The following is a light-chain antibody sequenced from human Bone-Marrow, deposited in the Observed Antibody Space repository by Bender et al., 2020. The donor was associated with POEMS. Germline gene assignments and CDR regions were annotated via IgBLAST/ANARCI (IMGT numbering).Light chain of an antibody. Sequence: SYELTQPPSVSVSPGQPASITCSGDKLGDKYVCWYQQKPGQSPVLVIYQDTKRPSGIPERFSASNSGNTATLTISGTQAMDEADYYCQAWDISIHVVFGGGTKLTVL. J-gene: IGLJ2*01. CDR2: QDT. V-gene: IGLV3-1*01. CDR3: QAWDISIHVV. CDR1: KLGDKY.